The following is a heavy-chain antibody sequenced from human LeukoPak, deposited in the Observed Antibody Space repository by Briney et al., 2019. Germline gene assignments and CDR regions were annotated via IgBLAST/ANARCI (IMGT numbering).Heavy chain of an antibody. Sequence: SXXTLXXXYVNWVRQAPGQGVEWMGFINPSGGSTSYAQKFQGRVTITRDTSTSTVYMELSILRSEDTAMYYCARNVDSGLDYWGQGTLVTVSS. V-gene: IGHV1-46*03. D-gene: IGHD3-10*01. CDR3: ARNVDSGLDY. J-gene: IGHJ4*02. CDR2: INPSGGST. CDR1: XXTLXXXY.